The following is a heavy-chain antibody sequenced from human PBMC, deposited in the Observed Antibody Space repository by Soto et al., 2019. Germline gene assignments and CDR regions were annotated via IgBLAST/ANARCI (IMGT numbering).Heavy chain of an antibody. J-gene: IGHJ2*01. CDR3: ARERWGGYCTNGVCYSWYLDL. Sequence: SETLSLTCTVSGGSISSYYWSWIRQPPGKGLEWIGYIYYSGSTNYNPSLKSRVTISVDTSKNQFSLKLSSVTAADTAVYYCARERWGGYCTNGVCYSWYLDLWGRGTLVTVSS. CDR2: IYYSGST. CDR1: GGSISSYY. D-gene: IGHD2-8*01. V-gene: IGHV4-59*01.